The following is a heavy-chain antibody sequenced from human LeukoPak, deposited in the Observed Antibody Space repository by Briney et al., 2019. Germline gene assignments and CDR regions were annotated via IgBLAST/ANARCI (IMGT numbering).Heavy chain of an antibody. J-gene: IGHJ6*03. D-gene: IGHD3-22*01. CDR2: IYYSGST. Sequence: SETLSLTCTVSGGSISSSSYYWGWIRQPPGKGLEWIGSIYYSGSTYYNPSLKSRVTISVDTSKNQFSLKLSSVTAADTAVYYCARLPGLYYYDSSVYWGGYYYYMDVWGKGTTVTVSS. CDR3: ARLPGLYYYDSSVYWGGYYYYMDV. CDR1: GGSISSSSYY. V-gene: IGHV4-39*01.